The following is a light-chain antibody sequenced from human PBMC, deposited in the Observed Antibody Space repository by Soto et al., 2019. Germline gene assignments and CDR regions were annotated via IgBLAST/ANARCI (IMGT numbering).Light chain of an antibody. Sequence: AIQVTQSPSSLSASVGDRVTITCGACQDIRGALAWYQQKPGKAPKLLIYDVSTVQSGVPSRFSGRGSGTEFTLTLTSLQPEDFATYYCQQFNIYPITFGQGTRLDI. CDR3: QQFNIYPIT. V-gene: IGKV1-13*02. J-gene: IGKJ5*01. CDR1: QDIRGA. CDR2: DVS.